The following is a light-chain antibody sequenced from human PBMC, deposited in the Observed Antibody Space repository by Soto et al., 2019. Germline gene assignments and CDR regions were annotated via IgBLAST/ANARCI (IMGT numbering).Light chain of an antibody. J-gene: IGLJ2*01. CDR2: EVS. CDR3: SSYTSSNDHVV. CDR1: SSDVGGYNY. Sequence: QSVLTQPASVSGSPGQSITISCTGTSSDVGGYNYVSWYQQHPGKAPKLMIYEVSNRPSGVSNRFSGSKSGNTASLTISGLQAEDEADYYCSSYTSSNDHVVFGGGTQLTVL. V-gene: IGLV2-14*01.